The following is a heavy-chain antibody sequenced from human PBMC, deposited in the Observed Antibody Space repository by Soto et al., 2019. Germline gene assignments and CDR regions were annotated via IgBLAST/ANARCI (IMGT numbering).Heavy chain of an antibody. V-gene: IGHV4-61*01. CDR3: ARARNRYFDY. Sequence: SESLSLSCNVSGGSMTTGSYFWSWIRQPPGKGLEWIGYVFRSGSVNYSPSFKSRVTISIDTSKNQFSLMLKSVTAADTAVYFCARARNRYFDYWGQGALVTVSS. CDR1: GGSMTTGSYF. D-gene: IGHD1-1*01. J-gene: IGHJ4*02. CDR2: VFRSGSV.